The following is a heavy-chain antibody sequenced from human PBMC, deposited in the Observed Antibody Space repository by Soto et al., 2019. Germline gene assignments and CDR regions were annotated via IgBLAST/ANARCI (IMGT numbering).Heavy chain of an antibody. V-gene: IGHV5-51*01. CDR2: IYPGDSDT. CDR1: GYDLIDYW. D-gene: IGHD1-26*01. Sequence: EESLKISCNGSGYDLIDYWIGWVRQMPGKGLEWVGMIYPGDSDTRYSPSFQGQVTISADRSITTTYLQWSSLKASDTAMYYCARLEEATAGYWGQGTLVTVSS. CDR3: ARLEEATAGY. J-gene: IGHJ4*02.